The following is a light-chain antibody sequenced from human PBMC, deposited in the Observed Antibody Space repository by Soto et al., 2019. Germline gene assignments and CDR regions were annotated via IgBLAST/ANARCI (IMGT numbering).Light chain of an antibody. CDR1: QSLVHSDGDTY. CDR3: MQATQFPRT. V-gene: IGKV2-24*01. Sequence: DIVMTQPPLSSPVTLGQPASISCRSSQSLVHSDGDTYLSWLHQRPGQPPRLLIYKMSNRFSGVPDRFSGSGAGTDFTLEISRVEAEDVGVYYCMQATQFPRTFGQGTKVDIK. J-gene: IGKJ1*01. CDR2: KMS.